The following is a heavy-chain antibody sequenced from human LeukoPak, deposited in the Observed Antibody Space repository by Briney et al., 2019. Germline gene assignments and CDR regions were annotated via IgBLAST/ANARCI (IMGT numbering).Heavy chain of an antibody. V-gene: IGHV3-30*18. CDR2: ISYDGTNK. D-gene: IGHD6-13*01. CDR1: GFTFSSYG. Sequence: GRSLRLSCAASGFTFSSYGMHWVRQAPGKGLEWVAAISYDGTNKNDADSVKGRFSISRDNSKNTLYLQMNSLRAEDTDAYFCAKGGRAAADRNFERWGRGTLVTVSS. J-gene: IGHJ2*01. CDR3: AKGGRAAADRNFER.